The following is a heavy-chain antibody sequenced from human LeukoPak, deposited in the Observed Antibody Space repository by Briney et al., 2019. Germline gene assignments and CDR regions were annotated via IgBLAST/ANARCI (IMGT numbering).Heavy chain of an antibody. CDR1: GASISSSSYS. D-gene: IGHD1-26*01. Sequence: PSETLSLTCTVSGASISSSSYSWGWVRQPPGKGLEWIGSIFYSGRTDYTPSLKSRVAMSVDTSKNQFSLRLSPVTAADTAVYYCARDRAPRGSYEIYYFDYWGQGTLVTVSS. CDR2: IFYSGRT. J-gene: IGHJ4*02. CDR3: ARDRAPRGSYEIYYFDY. V-gene: IGHV4-39*07.